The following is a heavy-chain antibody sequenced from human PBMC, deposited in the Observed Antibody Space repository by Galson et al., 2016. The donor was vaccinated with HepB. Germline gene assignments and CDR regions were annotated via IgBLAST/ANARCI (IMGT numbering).Heavy chain of an antibody. CDR3: ANARGYGDYNYFYYYGMDV. Sequence: SLRLSCAASGFIFRSYGMHWVRQAPGKGLEWVVVISYEGSNKYYADSVKGRFTISRDNSKNTLYLQMNSLRAADSAVYYCANARGYGDYNYFYYYGMDVWGHGTTVTVSS. J-gene: IGHJ6*02. V-gene: IGHV3-30*18. CDR1: GFIFRSYG. CDR2: ISYEGSNK. D-gene: IGHD4-17*01.